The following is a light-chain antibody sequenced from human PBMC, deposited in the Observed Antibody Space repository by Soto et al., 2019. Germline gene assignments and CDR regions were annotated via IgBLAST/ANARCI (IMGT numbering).Light chain of an antibody. CDR2: GAS. J-gene: IGKJ1*01. CDR1: QRIGTN. V-gene: IGKV3-11*01. CDR3: QQRSTWRT. Sequence: DIVLTQSAACLAVCPGEGASLXCRASQRIGTNFFWCQQVGGQSPRLLNAGASTRDTGISDRFSGSGCGKDFILTISSLEPEDFAVYDCQQRSTWRTFGQGTKVDIK.